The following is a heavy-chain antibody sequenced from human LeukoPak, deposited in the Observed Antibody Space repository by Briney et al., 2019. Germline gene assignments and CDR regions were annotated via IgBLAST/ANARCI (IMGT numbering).Heavy chain of an antibody. J-gene: IGHJ5*02. CDR3: ARDLGQYYDTSDNWFDP. D-gene: IGHD3-22*01. CDR1: GFTVSSYW. V-gene: IGHV3-74*01. Sequence: GGSLRLSCAASGFTVSSYWMHWVRQAPGKGLVWVSRINSDGSSTYYADSVKGRFTISRDNAKNTLYLQMNSLGADDMAVYYCARDLGQYYDTSDNWFDPWGQGTLVTVSS. CDR2: INSDGSST.